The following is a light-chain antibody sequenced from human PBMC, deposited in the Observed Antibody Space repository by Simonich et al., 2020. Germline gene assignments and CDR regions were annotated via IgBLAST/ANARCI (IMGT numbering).Light chain of an antibody. J-gene: IGKJ2*01. Sequence: DIQLTQSPSSLSASVGVRVTITCRVSHGISSYLNWYRQKPGKVPKLLIYSASNLQSGVPSRFSGSGSGTDFTLTISSLQPEDVATYYCQQSYSTPYTFGQGTKLEIK. CDR3: QQSYSTPYT. V-gene: IGKV1-27*01. CDR2: SAS. CDR1: HGISSY.